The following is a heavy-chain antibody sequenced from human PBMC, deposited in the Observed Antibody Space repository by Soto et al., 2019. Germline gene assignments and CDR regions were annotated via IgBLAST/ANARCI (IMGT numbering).Heavy chain of an antibody. D-gene: IGHD3-10*01. Sequence: QVQLVQSGAEVKKPGASVKVSCKASGYTFTTYDINWVRQATGQGLEWMGWMNPNSGHTVYAQKFXGXGXTTRDTSIHTAYMELSGLRSEDTAVYYCARGSIWFGGYGMDVWGQGTTVTVSS. CDR2: MNPNSGHT. CDR1: GYTFTTYD. J-gene: IGHJ6*02. CDR3: ARGSIWFGGYGMDV. V-gene: IGHV1-8*01.